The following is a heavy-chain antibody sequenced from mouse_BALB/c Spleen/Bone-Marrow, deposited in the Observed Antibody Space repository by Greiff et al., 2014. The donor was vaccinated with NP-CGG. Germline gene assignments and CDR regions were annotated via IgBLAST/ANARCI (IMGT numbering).Heavy chain of an antibody. V-gene: IGHV1-66*01. D-gene: IGHD1-1*01. J-gene: IGHJ2*01. CDR1: GYSFTSYY. Sequence: VQLQQSGPELVKPGASVKISCKASGYSFTSYYIHWVKQRPGRGLEWIGWIFPGSGNTKYNEKFKGKATLTADTSSSTAYMQLSSLTSEDSAVYFCVSTFDYWGQGTTLTVSS. CDR2: IFPGSGNT. CDR3: VSTFDY.